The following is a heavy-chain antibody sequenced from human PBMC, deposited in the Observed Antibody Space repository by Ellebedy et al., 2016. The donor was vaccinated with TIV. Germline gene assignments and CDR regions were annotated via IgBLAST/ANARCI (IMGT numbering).Heavy chain of an antibody. CDR1: GGTFSSYA. D-gene: IGHD4-17*01. CDR3: ARVAEGPDPDDYGIQFDP. V-gene: IGHV1-69*13. Sequence: ASVKVSCKASGGTFSSYAISWVRQAPGQGLEWMGGIIPIFGTANYAQKFQGRVTITADESTSTAYMELSSLRSEDTAVYYCARVAEGPDPDDYGIQFDPWGQGTLVTVSS. CDR2: IIPIFGTA. J-gene: IGHJ5*02.